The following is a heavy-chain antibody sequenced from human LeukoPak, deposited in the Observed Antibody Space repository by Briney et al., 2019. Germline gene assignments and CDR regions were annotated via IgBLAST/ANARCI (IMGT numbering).Heavy chain of an antibody. CDR3: ATKQWLAPPPDS. D-gene: IGHD6-19*01. CDR1: GFSFNNYA. V-gene: IGHV3-74*01. J-gene: IGHJ4*02. CDR2: INTDGTVT. Sequence: SGGSLRLSCAASGFSFNNYAMSWVRQAPGKGLESVSRINTDGTVTTYADSVKGRFTVSRDNADNTMFLQMNSVRDEDTAVYYCATKQWLAPPPDSWGQGTPVTVSS.